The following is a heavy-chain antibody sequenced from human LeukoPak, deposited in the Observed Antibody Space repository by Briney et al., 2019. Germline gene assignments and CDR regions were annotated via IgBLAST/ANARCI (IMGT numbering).Heavy chain of an antibody. CDR2: ISWNGGSI. D-gene: IGHD1-26*01. Sequence: GRSLRLSCAASGFTFDDYAMHWVRQAPGKGLEWVSGISWNGGSIGYADSVKGRFTISRDNANNSLSLQENSRRAGDMALYYCAKDDGGELPGYYFDYWGQGTLVTVSS. CDR3: AKDDGGELPGYYFDY. V-gene: IGHV3-9*03. J-gene: IGHJ4*02. CDR1: GFTFDDYA.